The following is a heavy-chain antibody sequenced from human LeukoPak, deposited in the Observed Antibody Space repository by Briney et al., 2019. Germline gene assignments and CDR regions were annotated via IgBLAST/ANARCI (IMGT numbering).Heavy chain of an antibody. CDR3: AKLYRKFYYDSSSDY. J-gene: IGHJ4*02. CDR1: GFTFSSYG. CDR2: ISYDGSNK. D-gene: IGHD3-22*01. Sequence: GGSLRLSCAASGFTFSSYGMHWVRQAPGKGLEWVAVISYDGSNKYYADSVKGRFTISRDNSKNTLYLQMNSLRAEDTAVYYCAKLYRKFYYDSSSDYWGQGTLVTVSS. V-gene: IGHV3-30*18.